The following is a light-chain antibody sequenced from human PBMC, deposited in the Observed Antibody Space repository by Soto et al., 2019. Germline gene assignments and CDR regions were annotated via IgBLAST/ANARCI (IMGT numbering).Light chain of an antibody. Sequence: EIGVALCRGTLSVSPGERATLSCRASQSVSSNLAWYQQKPGQAPRLLIYGASIRATGIPARFSGSGSGTEFTLTISSLQSEDFAVYYCQQYNNWPALTFGGGTKVDIK. CDR2: GAS. V-gene: IGKV3D-15*01. J-gene: IGKJ4*01. CDR1: QSVSSN. CDR3: QQYNNWPALT.